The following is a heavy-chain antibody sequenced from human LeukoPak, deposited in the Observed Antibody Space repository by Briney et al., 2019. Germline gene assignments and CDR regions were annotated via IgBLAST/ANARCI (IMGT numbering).Heavy chain of an antibody. CDR2: IIPIFGTA. D-gene: IGHD3-10*01. V-gene: IGHV1-69*05. J-gene: IGHJ4*02. CDR1: GGTFSSYA. CDR3: ARDYRGSESPSIY. Sequence: SVKVSCKASGGTFSSYAISWVRQAPGQGLEWMGGIIPIFGTANYAQKFQGRVTMTTDASTSTVYMELRSLGSDDTAVYYCARDYRGSESPSIYWGQGTLVTVSS.